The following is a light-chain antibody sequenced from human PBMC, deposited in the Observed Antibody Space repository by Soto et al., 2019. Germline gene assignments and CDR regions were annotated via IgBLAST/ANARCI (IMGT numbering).Light chain of an antibody. CDR2: DTS. CDR3: QQAYSTPSLT. J-gene: IGKJ5*01. Sequence: DIQMTQSPSSLAASVGDRVTITCRASQSISSYLNWYPQRPGRAPKLLLFDTSKLQSGVPSRFSGSGSGTDFTLTISSLLPQDFATYHCQQAYSTPSLTFGQGTRVEIK. CDR1: QSISSY. V-gene: IGKV1-39*01.